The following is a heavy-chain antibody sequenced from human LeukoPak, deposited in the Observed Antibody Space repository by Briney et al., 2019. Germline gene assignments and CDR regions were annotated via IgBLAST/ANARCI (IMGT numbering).Heavy chain of an antibody. CDR1: GFTFSTYN. D-gene: IGHD2-15*01. CDR2: ISSSSTYI. V-gene: IGHV3-21*04. J-gene: IGHJ3*02. Sequence: PGGSLRLSCAASGFTFSTYNMNWVRQAPGKGLEWVSFISSSSTYIYYADSVRGRFTISRDNAKNSLYLQMNSLRAEDTALYYCAKGAVTVVVAADEDAFDIWGQGTMVTVSS. CDR3: AKGAVTVVVAADEDAFDI.